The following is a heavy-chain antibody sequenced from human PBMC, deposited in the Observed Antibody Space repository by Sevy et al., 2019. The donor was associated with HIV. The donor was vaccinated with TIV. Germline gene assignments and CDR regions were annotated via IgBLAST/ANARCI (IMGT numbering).Heavy chain of an antibody. CDR2: IYPSGIT. V-gene: IGHV4-4*07. CDR3: ASGGCGRASCYYDY. Sequence: SETLSLTCTVSGGSISSYYWSWIRQPAGKGLEWIGRIYPSGITNYNPSLKSRVTMSVDTSKNQFCLNLSSVTAADTAVYYCASGGCGRASCYYDYWGQGTLVTVSS. J-gene: IGHJ4*02. D-gene: IGHD2-2*01. CDR1: GGSISSYY.